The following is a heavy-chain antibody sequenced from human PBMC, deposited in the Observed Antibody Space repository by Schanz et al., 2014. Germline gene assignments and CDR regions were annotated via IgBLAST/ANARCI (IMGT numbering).Heavy chain of an antibody. CDR3: ARDQSPYTNSSDVRYFDY. D-gene: IGHD6-6*01. V-gene: IGHV1-18*01. CDR1: GGTFSSFG. Sequence: VQLEQSGAEVKKPGSSVKVSCKASGGTFSSFGINWVRQAPGQGLEWVVWISPYTGNTHYFDKMEGRVTMTTDTSTSTAYMELRSLRSDDTAMYYCARDQSPYTNSSDVRYFDYWGQGSLVTVSS. CDR2: ISPYTGNT. J-gene: IGHJ4*02.